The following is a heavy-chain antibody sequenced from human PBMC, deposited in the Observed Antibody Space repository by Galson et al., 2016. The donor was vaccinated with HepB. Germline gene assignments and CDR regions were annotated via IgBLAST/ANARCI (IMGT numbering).Heavy chain of an antibody. CDR3: ARVGDDNNTWIQLWSNYYYYGMDV. J-gene: IGHJ6*02. CDR2: ISYDGSNK. V-gene: IGHV3-30-3*01. Sequence: SLRLSCAASGFTFSNYAMHWVRQAPGKGLEWVAVISYDGSNKNYADSVKGRFTISRDNSKNTLYLQMNGLRAEDTAVYYCARVGDDNNTWIQLWSNYYYYGMDVWGQGTTVTVSS. D-gene: IGHD5-18*01. CDR1: GFTFSNYA.